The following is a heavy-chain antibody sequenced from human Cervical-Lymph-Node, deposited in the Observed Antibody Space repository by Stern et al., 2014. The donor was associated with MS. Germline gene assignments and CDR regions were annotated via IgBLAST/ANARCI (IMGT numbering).Heavy chain of an antibody. Sequence: MQLVESGGAVVQPGRSLRLSCAASGFTFSSYGMLWVRQAPGKGLEWVTVISYDGNHKYYAASVKGRFTISRDNSKNTLHLQMNSVTPDDTAIYYCARDYEDTSMLFDHWGQGTLVTVSS. J-gene: IGHJ4*02. CDR1: GFTFSSYG. D-gene: IGHD2-8*01. V-gene: IGHV3-30*03. CDR2: ISYDGNHK. CDR3: ARDYEDTSMLFDH.